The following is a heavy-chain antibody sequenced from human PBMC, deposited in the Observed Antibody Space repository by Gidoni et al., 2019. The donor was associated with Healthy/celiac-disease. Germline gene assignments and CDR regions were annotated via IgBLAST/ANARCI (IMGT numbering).Heavy chain of an antibody. V-gene: IGHV3-53*02. CDR1: GFTVSSNY. CDR2: IYGGGST. Sequence: EVQLVETGGGLIQPGGSLRLCCAASGFTVSSNYMSWVRQAPGKGLEWVSVIYGGGSTYYAGSVKGRFTISRDNSKNTLYLQMNSLRAEDTAVYYCARDLAHYDFWSGYVFLYGMDVWGQGTTVTVSS. J-gene: IGHJ6*02. D-gene: IGHD3-3*01. CDR3: ARDLAHYDFWSGYVFLYGMDV.